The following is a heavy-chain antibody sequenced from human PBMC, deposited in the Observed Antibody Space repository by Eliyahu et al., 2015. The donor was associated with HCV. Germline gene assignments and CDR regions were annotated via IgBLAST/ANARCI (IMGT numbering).Heavy chain of an antibody. V-gene: IGHV3-7*01. J-gene: IGHJ4*02. D-gene: IGHD4-17*01. CDR1: GFTFSNSW. CDR2: IKQNGREK. Sequence: EVQLVESGGGLVQPGGSLRLSCAASGFTFSNSWMSWVRQSPGRGLEWVANIKQNGREKYYVDXVKGRFTVSRDNAKNSLYLEMNSLRADDTAVYYCARIGYDSGDYWDYWGQGTLVTVSS. CDR3: ARIGYDSGDYWDY.